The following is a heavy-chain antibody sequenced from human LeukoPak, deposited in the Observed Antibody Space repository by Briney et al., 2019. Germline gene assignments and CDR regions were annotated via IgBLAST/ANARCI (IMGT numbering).Heavy chain of an antibody. D-gene: IGHD5-24*01. CDR2: ISGSGGST. CDR1: GFTFSSYA. J-gene: IGHJ4*02. V-gene: IGHV3-23*01. Sequence: GGSLRLSCAASGFTFSSYAMSWVRQAPGKGLEWASAISGSGGSTYYADSVKGRFTISRDNSKNTLYLQMNSLRAEDTAVYYCAKDSGGDGYNAFDYWGQGTLVTVSS. CDR3: AKDSGGDGYNAFDY.